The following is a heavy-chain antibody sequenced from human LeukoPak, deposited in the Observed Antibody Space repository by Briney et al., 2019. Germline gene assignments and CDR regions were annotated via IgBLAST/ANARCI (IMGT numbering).Heavy chain of an antibody. V-gene: IGHV5-51*01. CDR1: GYSFTSYW. CDR3: ATLGTVVTHDAFDI. CDR2: IYPGDSDT. J-gene: IGHJ3*02. D-gene: IGHD4-23*01. Sequence: EESPLISCKGSGYSFTSYWIGRVRQMPGKGLEWMGIIYPGDSDTRYSPSFQGQVTISADKSISTAYLQWSSLKASDTAMYYCATLGTVVTHDAFDIWGQGTIATPSS.